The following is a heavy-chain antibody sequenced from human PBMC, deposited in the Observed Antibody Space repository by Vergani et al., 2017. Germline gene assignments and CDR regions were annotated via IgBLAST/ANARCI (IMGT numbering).Heavy chain of an antibody. Sequence: EVQLLESGGGLVQPGGSLRLSCAASGFTFSSYSMNWVRQAPGKGLEWVSSISSISSYIYYADSVKGRFTSSRDNAKNSLYLQMNSLSAEDTAVYYCARDKVKQLPYGMDVWGQGTTVTVSS. V-gene: IGHV3-21*01. CDR1: GFTFSSYS. CDR3: ARDKVKQLPYGMDV. D-gene: IGHD2-2*01. J-gene: IGHJ6*02. CDR2: ISSISSYI.